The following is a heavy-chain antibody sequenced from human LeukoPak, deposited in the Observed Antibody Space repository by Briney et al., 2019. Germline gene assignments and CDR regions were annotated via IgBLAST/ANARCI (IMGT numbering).Heavy chain of an antibody. CDR2: IYSGGNT. J-gene: IGHJ4*02. D-gene: IGHD2-15*01. CDR1: GFTFSSYA. CDR3: ARDLSLYCSGGSCYSLNY. V-gene: IGHV3-66*01. Sequence: GGSLRLSCAASGFTFSSYAMHWVRKAPGKGLEWVAVIYSGGNTYHADSVKGRFTISRDSSKNTVYLQMNSLRAEDTAVYYCARDLSLYCSGGSCYSLNYWGQGTLVTAAS.